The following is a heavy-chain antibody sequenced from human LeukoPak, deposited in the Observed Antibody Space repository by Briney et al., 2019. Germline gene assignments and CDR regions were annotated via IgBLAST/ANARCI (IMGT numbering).Heavy chain of an antibody. J-gene: IGHJ4*02. D-gene: IGHD6-19*01. V-gene: IGHV3-23*01. CDR3: AKTRGSIAVAGRYYFDY. CDR2: ISGSGGST. Sequence: GGSLRLSCAASGFTFSSYAMSWVRQAPGKGLEWVSAISGSGGSTYYADSVKGRFTISRDNSKNTLYLQMNSLRAEDTAVYYCAKTRGSIAVAGRYYFDYWGQGTLVTVSS. CDR1: GFTFSSYA.